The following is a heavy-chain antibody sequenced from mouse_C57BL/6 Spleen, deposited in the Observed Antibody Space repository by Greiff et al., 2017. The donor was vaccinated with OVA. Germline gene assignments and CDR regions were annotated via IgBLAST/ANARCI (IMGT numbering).Heavy chain of an antibody. Sequence: EVQRVESGPELVKPGDSVKISCKASGYSFTGYFMNWVMQSHGKSLEWIGRINPYNGDTFYNQKFKGKATLTVDKSSSTAHMELRSLTSEDSAVYYCARNGYWGYFDVWGTGTTVTVSS. D-gene: IGHD2-3*01. CDR3: ARNGYWGYFDV. CDR2: INPYNGDT. J-gene: IGHJ1*03. V-gene: IGHV1-20*01. CDR1: GYSFTGYF.